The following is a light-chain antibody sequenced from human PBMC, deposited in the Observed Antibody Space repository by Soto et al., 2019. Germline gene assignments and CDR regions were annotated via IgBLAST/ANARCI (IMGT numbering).Light chain of an antibody. J-gene: IGKJ4*01. V-gene: IGKV3-15*01. CDR2: DTS. Sequence: EIVLTQSPATLSLSPGERATLSCRASQGIGDTLAWYQHKPGQTPRLLIYDTSTRATGVPTRYSGSRSGAEFTLTINSLQSEDCAVYYCQPYNNWPLTFGGGTKVDIK. CDR1: QGIGDT. CDR3: QPYNNWPLT.